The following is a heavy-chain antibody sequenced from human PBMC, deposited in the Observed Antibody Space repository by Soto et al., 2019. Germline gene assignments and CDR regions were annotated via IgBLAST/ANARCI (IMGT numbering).Heavy chain of an antibody. Sequence: GGSLRLSCSASGFTFSSYAMSWVRQAPGKGLEFVSAISGSGGSTYYADFVKGRFTISRDNSKNTLYLQMNSLRAEDTAVYYCAKESLEWSFKPTDYYYGMDVWGQGTTVTVSS. CDR2: ISGSGGST. D-gene: IGHD3-3*01. CDR3: AKESLEWSFKPTDYYYGMDV. J-gene: IGHJ6*02. CDR1: GFTFSSYA. V-gene: IGHV3-23*01.